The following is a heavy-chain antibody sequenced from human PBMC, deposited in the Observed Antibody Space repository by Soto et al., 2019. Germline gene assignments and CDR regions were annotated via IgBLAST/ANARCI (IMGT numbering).Heavy chain of an antibody. V-gene: IGHV1-18*04. D-gene: IGHD1-20*01. Sequence: QVQLVQSGAEVKKPGASVKVACKTSGYTFSTYGVSWVRQAPGQGLEWMGWINPYNANTNYAQNLQGRVTMTTDTSTSTAYMELRSLRSDDTAVYYCARAEKWVTGNMGGYWGQGTLVTVYS. CDR3: ARAEKWVTGNMGGY. CDR1: GYTFSTYG. J-gene: IGHJ4*02. CDR2: INPYNANT.